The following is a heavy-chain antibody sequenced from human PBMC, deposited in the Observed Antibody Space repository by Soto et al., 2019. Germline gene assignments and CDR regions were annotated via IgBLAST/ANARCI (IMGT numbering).Heavy chain of an antibody. D-gene: IGHD6-19*01. CDR3: ASQGGIAVADDHFDY. V-gene: IGHV4-39*02. CDR2: IDYSGTT. CDR1: GGSITSSSYY. J-gene: IGHJ4*02. Sequence: QLQLQESGPGLVKPSETLSPTCTVSGGSITSSSYYWGWIRQPPGKGLEWVGSIDYSGTTYSNPCTKLRVTRSVDTAKNHFHRMLGSVTAAVTAVDYCASQGGIAVADDHFDYWGQGTLVPVSS.